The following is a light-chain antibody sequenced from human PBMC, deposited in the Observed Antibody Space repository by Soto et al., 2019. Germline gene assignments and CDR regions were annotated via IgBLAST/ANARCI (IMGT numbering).Light chain of an antibody. CDR3: QQTYSSPFT. CDR2: AAS. CDR1: QTITNY. Sequence: DIQMTQSPSSLSASLGDRVTITSLASQTITNYLNWYQQKPGKAPNVLIYAASSLQRGVPPRFRGSESGTYFTLNISSLQLEDFATYYCQQTYSSPFTFGPGTKVDL. V-gene: IGKV1-39*01. J-gene: IGKJ3*01.